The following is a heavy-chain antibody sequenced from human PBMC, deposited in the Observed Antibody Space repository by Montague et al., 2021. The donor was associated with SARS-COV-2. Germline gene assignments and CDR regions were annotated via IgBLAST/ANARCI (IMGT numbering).Heavy chain of an antibody. Sequence: TNYNPSLETRVTISVDPSKNQFSLKLSSVTAADTAVYYFAREDRWNWFDPWGQGTLVIVSS. V-gene: IGHV4-59*01. CDR2: T. J-gene: IGHJ5*02. D-gene: IGHD5-24*01. CDR3: AREDRWNWFDP.